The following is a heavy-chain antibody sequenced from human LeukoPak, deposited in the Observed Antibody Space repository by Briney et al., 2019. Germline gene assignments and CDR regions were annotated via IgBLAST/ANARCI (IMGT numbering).Heavy chain of an antibody. CDR2: ISGSGGST. D-gene: IGHD1-26*01. CDR1: GFTFSSYA. J-gene: IGHJ4*02. Sequence: GGSLRLSCAASGFTFSSYAMSWVRQAPGKGLEWVSGISGSGGSTYYADSVKGRFTISRDNSKNTLYLQMNSLRAEDTAVYYCATSRVGALYFDYWGQGTLVTVSS. CDR3: ATSRVGALYFDY. V-gene: IGHV3-23*01.